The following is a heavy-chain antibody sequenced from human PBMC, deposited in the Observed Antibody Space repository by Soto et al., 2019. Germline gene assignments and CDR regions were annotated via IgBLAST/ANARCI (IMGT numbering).Heavy chain of an antibody. CDR3: ARESAGSHKNNWFDP. J-gene: IGHJ5*02. V-gene: IGHV4-59*01. Sequence: SETLSLTCTVSGGSITSYYWSWVRQPPGQGLEWIGFIHYSGGTQYNSSLKGRVTISVDPSQNQLSLKLRSVTAADTAVYYCARESAGSHKNNWFDPWGQGTPVTVSS. CDR1: GGSITSYY. CDR2: IHYSGGT.